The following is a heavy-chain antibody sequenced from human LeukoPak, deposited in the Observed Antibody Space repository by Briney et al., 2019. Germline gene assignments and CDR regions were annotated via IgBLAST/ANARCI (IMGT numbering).Heavy chain of an antibody. CDR1: GFNFSTYS. J-gene: IGHJ6*02. Sequence: GGSLRLSCGASGFNFSTYSMNWVRQAPGKGLEWVANIKHDGSEEDYVDSVKGRFTISRDNSKNTLYLQMNSLRPEDTAVYYCAKRPDDYSYGMDVWGQGTTVTVSS. V-gene: IGHV3-7*02. CDR3: AKRPDDYSYGMDV. CDR2: IKHDGSEE.